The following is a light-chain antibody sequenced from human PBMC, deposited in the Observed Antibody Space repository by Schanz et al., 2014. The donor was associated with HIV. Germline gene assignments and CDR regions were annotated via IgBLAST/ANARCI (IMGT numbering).Light chain of an antibody. CDR1: QTVSNN. CDR3: QQYGVSPPWT. J-gene: IGKJ1*01. Sequence: EIVMTQSPATLSVSPGERATLSCRASQTVSNNLAWYQQKPGQAPRLLMYDASSRAAGIPDRFSGTGSGTDFTLTISGLEPEDFAVYYCQQYGVSPPWTFGQGTRVEIK. V-gene: IGKV3-20*01. CDR2: DAS.